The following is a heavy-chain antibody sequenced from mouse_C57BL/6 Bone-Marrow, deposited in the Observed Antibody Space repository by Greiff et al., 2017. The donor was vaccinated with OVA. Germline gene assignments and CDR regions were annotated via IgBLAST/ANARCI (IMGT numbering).Heavy chain of an antibody. J-gene: IGHJ4*01. CDR2: IWSGGST. CDR1: GFSLTSYG. Sequence: VHLVESGPGLVQPSQSLSITCTVSGFSLTSYGVHWVRQSPGKGLEWLGVIWSGGSTDYNAAFISRLSISKDNSKSQVFFKMNSLQADDTAIYYCARRGNMVTTGPYAMDYWGQGTSVTVSS. D-gene: IGHD2-2*01. V-gene: IGHV2-2*01. CDR3: ARRGNMVTTGPYAMDY.